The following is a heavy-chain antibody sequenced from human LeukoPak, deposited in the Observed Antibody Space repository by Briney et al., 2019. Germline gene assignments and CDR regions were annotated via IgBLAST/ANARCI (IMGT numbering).Heavy chain of an antibody. Sequence: ASVKVSCKTSGGTFSIYAITWVRQAPGQGLEWMGVIITMFGTTNYAQKFQGRVTITADESTTTAYMELSSLTSEDTAIYYCARSRRTYSTTPGWFHPWGQGTLVTVSS. V-gene: IGHV1-69*13. CDR2: IITMFGTT. CDR3: ARSRRTYSTTPGWFHP. J-gene: IGHJ5*02. CDR1: GGTFSIYA. D-gene: IGHD6-13*01.